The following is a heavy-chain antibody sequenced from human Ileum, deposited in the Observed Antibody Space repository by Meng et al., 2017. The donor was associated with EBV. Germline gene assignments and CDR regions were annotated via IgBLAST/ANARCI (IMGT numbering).Heavy chain of an antibody. CDR3: ASSDYYRSDY. V-gene: IGHV4-4*02. CDR1: GGSISRSDW. D-gene: IGHD3-22*01. CDR2: TSHSGST. J-gene: IGHJ4*02. Sequence: QVQRQGSAPGLVKPSETLSLPCAVSGGSISRSDWWSWVRQPPGKGLEWIGETSHSGSTNYSPSLKSRVTISLDKSKNQLSLKLNSVTAADTAVYYCASSDYYRSDYWGQGTLVTAPQ.